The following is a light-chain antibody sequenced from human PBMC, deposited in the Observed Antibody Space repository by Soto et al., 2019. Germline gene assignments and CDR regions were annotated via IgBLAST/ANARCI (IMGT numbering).Light chain of an antibody. CDR1: QSVSNDF. CDR3: QQYGSSPPRT. J-gene: IGKJ1*01. CDR2: GAS. Sequence: ESVLAQSPGILSLSPGQRVTLSCRASQSVSNDFLAWYQQKPGQAPRLLIYGASTRATDVPDRFSGSGSGADFTLTISRLEPEDFAVYYCQQYGSSPPRTFGQGTKVDIK. V-gene: IGKV3-20*01.